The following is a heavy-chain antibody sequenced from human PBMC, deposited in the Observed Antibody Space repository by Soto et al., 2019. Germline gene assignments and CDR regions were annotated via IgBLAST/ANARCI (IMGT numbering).Heavy chain of an antibody. D-gene: IGHD6-13*01. CDR1: GFTFSSYG. CDR2: IWYDGSNK. CDR3: AIDSGWRNLAAAADY. J-gene: IGHJ4*02. Sequence: QVQLVESGGGVVQPGRSLRLSCAASGFTFSSYGMHWVRQAPGKGLEWVAVIWYDGSNKYYADSVKGRFTISRDNSKKTLYLPMNRLRAEDTAVYYCAIDSGWRNLAAAADYWGQGTLVTVSS. V-gene: IGHV3-33*01.